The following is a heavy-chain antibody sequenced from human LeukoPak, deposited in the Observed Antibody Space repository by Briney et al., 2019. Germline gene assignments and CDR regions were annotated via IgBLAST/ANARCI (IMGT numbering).Heavy chain of an antibody. CDR2: ISSSSSYI. V-gene: IGHV3-21*01. CDR3: ARDGYYDSSGYYFFYYFDY. J-gene: IGHJ4*02. Sequence: KAGGSLRLSCAASGFTFSSYSMNWVRQAPGKGLEWVSSISSSSSYIYYADSVKGRFTISRDNAKNSLYLQMNSLRAEDTAVYYCARDGYYDSSGYYFFYYFDYWGQGTLVTVSS. D-gene: IGHD3-22*01. CDR1: GFTFSSYS.